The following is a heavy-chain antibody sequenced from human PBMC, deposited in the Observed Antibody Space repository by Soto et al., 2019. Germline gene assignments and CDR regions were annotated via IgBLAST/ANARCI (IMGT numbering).Heavy chain of an antibody. CDR1: GVSIRSTDYY. D-gene: IGHD2-21*02. CDR3: VRTAREGAVAPHWFDR. Sequence: SETLSLTCTVSGVSIRSTDYYWSWIRQAPGKGLEWIGYVYYTGSTYYNPSLMSRLTISVDTSKNQFSLKLTSVTAAETAVYYCVRTAREGAVAPHWFDRWGQGTQVTVSS. J-gene: IGHJ5*02. CDR2: VYYTGST. V-gene: IGHV4-30-4*01.